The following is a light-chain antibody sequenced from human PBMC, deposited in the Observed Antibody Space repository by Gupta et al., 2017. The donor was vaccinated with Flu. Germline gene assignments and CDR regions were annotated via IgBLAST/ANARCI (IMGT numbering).Light chain of an antibody. V-gene: IGLV2-18*02. CDR3: SSYTTSYTFG. CDR2: EVS. Sequence: QSALTQPPSVSGSPGQSVTISCTGPGSDVGTYNRVSWYRQPPGTAPKLIIYEVSNRPSGVPDRFSGSKSGNTASLTISGLQGEDEADYYCSSYTTSYTFGFGTGTKVTVL. CDR1: GSDVGTYNR. J-gene: IGLJ1*01.